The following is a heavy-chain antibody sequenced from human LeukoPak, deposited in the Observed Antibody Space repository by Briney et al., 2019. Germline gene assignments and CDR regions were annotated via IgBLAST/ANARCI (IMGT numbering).Heavy chain of an antibody. Sequence: SETLSLTCSLSGVSISGYYWSWIRQPPGKGLEWIGHIFYSGGTNYNPSLKSRVTMSVDTSKNQFYLRLRSVTAADTAVYYCARGSSLEAEEYSSSELDYWGQGTLVTVSS. J-gene: IGHJ4*02. CDR1: GVSISGYY. D-gene: IGHD6-6*01. CDR3: ARGSSLEAEEYSSSELDY. V-gene: IGHV4-59*01. CDR2: IFYSGGT.